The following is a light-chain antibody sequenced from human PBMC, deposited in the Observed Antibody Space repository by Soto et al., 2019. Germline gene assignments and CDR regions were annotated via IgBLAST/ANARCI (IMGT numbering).Light chain of an antibody. V-gene: IGKV3-15*01. J-gene: IGKJ2*01. CDR2: GAS. Sequence: EIVMTQSPATLSVSPGERATLSCRASQSISSSLAWYQQKPGQAPRLLIYGASTRATGIPARFSGSGSGTEFTLIISSLQSEDFAVYVCQQYSNGTAYTFGQGTKLEIK. CDR1: QSISSS. CDR3: QQYSNGTAYT.